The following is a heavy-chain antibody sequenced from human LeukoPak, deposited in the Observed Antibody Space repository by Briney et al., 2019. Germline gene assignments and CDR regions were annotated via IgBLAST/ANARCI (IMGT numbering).Heavy chain of an antibody. J-gene: IGHJ5*02. V-gene: IGHV4-59*01. Sequence: SETLSLTCTVSGNSISSYYWTCIRQPPGKGLEWLGYLYSSGNTNYNPSLKSRVTISVDTSKNQFSLRLTSVTAADTAVYFCARGRLTLPIWFGPWGQGSLLTVSS. D-gene: IGHD2-15*01. CDR2: LYSSGNT. CDR3: ARGRLTLPIWFGP. CDR1: GNSISSYY.